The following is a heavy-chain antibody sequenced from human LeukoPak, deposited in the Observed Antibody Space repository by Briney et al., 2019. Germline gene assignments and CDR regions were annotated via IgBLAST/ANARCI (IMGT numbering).Heavy chain of an antibody. J-gene: IGHJ4*02. CDR1: GFTFSSYA. V-gene: IGHV3-23*01. CDR2: ISGSGGST. CDR3: VKHETGPEY. D-gene: IGHD1-14*01. Sequence: GGSLRLSCAASGFTFSSYAMSWVRQAPGKGLEWVSVISGSGGSTYYADSVTGRFTISRDNAKNSWYLQMNSLRVEDTAVYYCVKHETGPEYWGQGTLVAVSS.